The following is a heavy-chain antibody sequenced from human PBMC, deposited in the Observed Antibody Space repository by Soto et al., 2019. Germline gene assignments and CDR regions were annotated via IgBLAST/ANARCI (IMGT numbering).Heavy chain of an antibody. Sequence: GGSLRLSCAVSGFTFRSYEVNWVRQAPGKGLEWVSYISSSGSVKYYADSVKGRFTIPRDDAKNSLYLQMNSLRAEDTAVYYCARDGTGYYGMDVWGQGTTVTVSS. D-gene: IGHD1-26*01. CDR3: ARDGTGYYGMDV. CDR1: GFTFRSYE. CDR2: ISSSGSVK. V-gene: IGHV3-48*03. J-gene: IGHJ6*02.